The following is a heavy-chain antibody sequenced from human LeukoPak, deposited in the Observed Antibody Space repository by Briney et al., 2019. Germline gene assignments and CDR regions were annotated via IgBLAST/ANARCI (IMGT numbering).Heavy chain of an antibody. Sequence: PGESLKTSCKGSEYSFATYWIGWVRQMPGQGLEWMGIIFPGDSDTRYSPSFQGQVTISADKSISTAYLQWSSLKASDTAIYYCAGEYCSGGNCYFDYWGQGTLVTVSS. V-gene: IGHV5-51*01. D-gene: IGHD2-15*01. CDR1: EYSFATYW. CDR2: IFPGDSDT. CDR3: AGEYCSGGNCYFDY. J-gene: IGHJ4*02.